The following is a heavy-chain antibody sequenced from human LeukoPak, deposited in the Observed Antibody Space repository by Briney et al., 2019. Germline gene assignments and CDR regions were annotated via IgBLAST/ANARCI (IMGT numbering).Heavy chain of an antibody. Sequence: GGSLRLSCAASGFTFSSYGMHWVRQAPGKGLEWVALIWYDGSDIYYADSVKGRFIISRDNSKNTLYLQMNTLRAEDTAVYYCARGSAALYYFDFWGQGTLVTASS. CDR2: IWYDGSDI. CDR1: GFTFSSYG. D-gene: IGHD2-2*01. J-gene: IGHJ4*02. CDR3: ARGSAALYYFDF. V-gene: IGHV3-33*01.